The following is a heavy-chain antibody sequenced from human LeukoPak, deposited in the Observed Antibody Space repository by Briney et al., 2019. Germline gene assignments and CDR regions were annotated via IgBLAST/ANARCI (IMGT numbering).Heavy chain of an antibody. D-gene: IGHD3-3*01. CDR1: GGSISSGGYY. J-gene: IGHJ4*01. V-gene: IGHV4-30-2*01. Sequence: SETLSLTGTVSGGSISSGGYYWSWIRQPSGKGLEWIGYIYHSGSTYYNPSLKSRVTISVDRSKNQFCLKLSSVTAAGTGVYYRARDGSRRFLEAYWGQGTLVTVSS. CDR3: ARDGSRRFLEAY. CDR2: IYHSGST.